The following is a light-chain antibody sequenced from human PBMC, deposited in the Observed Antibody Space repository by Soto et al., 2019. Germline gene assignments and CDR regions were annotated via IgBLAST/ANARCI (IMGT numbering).Light chain of an antibody. Sequence: IVMTQSPDSLAVSLGDRVSIYCGHSQHLFASADNRTYLDWYQHKVGQPPKLIVNWGSIRGSGVPPRFSGSGSGTDFTLTISSLEAEDVASYWCQQYFDVPFTFGGGTKVDIK. CDR2: WGS. V-gene: IGKV4-1*01. CDR3: QQYFDVPFT. J-gene: IGKJ4*01. CDR1: QHLFASADNRTY.